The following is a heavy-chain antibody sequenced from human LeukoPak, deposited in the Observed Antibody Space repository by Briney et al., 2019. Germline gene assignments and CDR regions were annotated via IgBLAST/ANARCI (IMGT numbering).Heavy chain of an antibody. V-gene: IGHV3-48*01. CDR3: ARGRGSCSGGTCYVDF. Sequence: GGSLRLSCAASGFTFSSYIMNWVRQAPGKGLEWLSYISNSGSTIYYADSVKGRFSISRDNAKNSLWLQMSSLRAEDTAGYYCARGRGSCSGGTCYVDFWGQGTLVTVSS. CDR2: ISNSGSTI. J-gene: IGHJ4*02. D-gene: IGHD2-15*01. CDR1: GFTFSSYI.